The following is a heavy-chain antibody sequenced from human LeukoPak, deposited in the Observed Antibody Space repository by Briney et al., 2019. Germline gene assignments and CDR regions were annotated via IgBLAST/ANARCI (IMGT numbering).Heavy chain of an antibody. J-gene: IGHJ3*02. Sequence: GASVKVSCKASGYTFTSYYMHWVRQAPGQGLEWMGIINPSGGSTSYAQKFQGRVTMTRDTSTSTVYMELSSLRSEDTAVYYCVLYYYDSSGYFRVAFDIWGQGTMVTVSS. CDR2: INPSGGST. CDR3: VLYYYDSSGYFRVAFDI. V-gene: IGHV1-46*01. D-gene: IGHD3-22*01. CDR1: GYTFTSYY.